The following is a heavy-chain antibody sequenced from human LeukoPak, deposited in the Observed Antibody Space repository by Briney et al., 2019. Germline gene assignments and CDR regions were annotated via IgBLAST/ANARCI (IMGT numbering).Heavy chain of an antibody. CDR1: GLTFSRYW. CDR2: IKQDGSEK. CDR3: ASSFGPTYYYYYYMDV. V-gene: IGHV3-7*01. J-gene: IGHJ6*03. Sequence: GGSLRLSCAASGLTFSRYWMNWVRQAPGKGLEWVANIKQDGSEKYYVDSVKGRFTISRDNAKNSLYLQMNSLRAEDTAVYYCASSFGPTYYYYYYMDVWGKGTTVTVSS. D-gene: IGHD2-15*01.